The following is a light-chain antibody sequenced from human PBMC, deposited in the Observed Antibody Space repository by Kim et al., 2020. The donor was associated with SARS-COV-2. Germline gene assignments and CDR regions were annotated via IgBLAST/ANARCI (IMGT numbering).Light chain of an antibody. J-gene: IGLJ2*01. V-gene: IGLV3-1*01. CDR1: KLEDKN. Sequence: SVSPGQTVSISCSGDKLEDKNTCWYQQKPGRSPVMVIYQNTKRAPGIPERFSGSNSGNTATLTISGAQAIDEADYYCQAWDSSTVIFGGGTQLTVL. CDR3: QAWDSSTVI. CDR2: QNT.